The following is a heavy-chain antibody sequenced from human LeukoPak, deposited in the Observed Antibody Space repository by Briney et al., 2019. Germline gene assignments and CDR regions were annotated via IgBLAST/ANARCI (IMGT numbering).Heavy chain of an antibody. J-gene: IGHJ4*02. CDR2: INPSGGST. CDR1: GYTFTSYD. D-gene: IGHD3-22*01. V-gene: IGHV1-46*01. Sequence: ASVKVSCKASGYTFTSYDINWVRQATGQGLEWMGIINPSGGSTSYAQKFQGRVTMTRDMSTSTVYMELSSLRSEDTAVYYCARGTPDHYYDSSGYYDYWGQGTLVTVSS. CDR3: ARGTPDHYYDSSGYYDY.